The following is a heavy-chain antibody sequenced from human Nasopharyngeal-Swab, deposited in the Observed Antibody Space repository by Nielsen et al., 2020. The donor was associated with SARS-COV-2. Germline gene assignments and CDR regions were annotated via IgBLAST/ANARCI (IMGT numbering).Heavy chain of an antibody. J-gene: IGHJ4*02. V-gene: IGHV4-34*01. CDR2: INHSGST. D-gene: IGHD3-10*01. CDR3: ARFGATGSGFDY. Sequence: WIRQPPGKGLEWIGEINHSGSTNYNSSLKSRVSISLDTSKNHFSLKLSSVTAADTVVYYCARFGATGSGFDYWGQGTLVTVSS.